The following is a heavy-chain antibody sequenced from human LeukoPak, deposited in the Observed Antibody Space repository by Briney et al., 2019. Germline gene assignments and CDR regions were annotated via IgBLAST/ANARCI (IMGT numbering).Heavy chain of an antibody. CDR3: AKDIGVVDHFRVFDY. CDR1: GFTFDDYA. V-gene: IGHV3-9*01. D-gene: IGHD3-22*01. J-gene: IGHJ4*02. CDR2: ISWNSGSI. Sequence: GGSLRLSCAASGFTFDDYATHWVRQAPGKGLEWVSGISWNSGSIGYADSVKGRFTISRDNAKNSLYLQMNSLRAEDTALYYCAKDIGVVDHFRVFDYWGQGTLVTVSS.